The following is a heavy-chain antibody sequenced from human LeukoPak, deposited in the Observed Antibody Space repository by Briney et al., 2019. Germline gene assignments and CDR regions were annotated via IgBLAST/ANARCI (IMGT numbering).Heavy chain of an antibody. J-gene: IGHJ4*02. D-gene: IGHD6-19*01. CDR3: ARHYQWLETNFDY. CDR2: IYYSGST. CDR1: GGSISSSSYY. V-gene: IGHV4-39*01. Sequence: SETLSLTCTVSGGSISSSSYYWGWIRQPPGKGLEWIGSIYYSGSTYYNPPLKSRVTISVDTSKNQFSLKLSSVTAADTAVYYCARHYQWLETNFDYWGQGTLVTVSS.